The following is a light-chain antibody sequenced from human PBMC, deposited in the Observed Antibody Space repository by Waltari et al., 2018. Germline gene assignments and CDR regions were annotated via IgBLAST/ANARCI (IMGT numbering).Light chain of an antibody. Sequence: DVVMTQSPLSLSVTLGQPASISCKSSQSLVHSDGKTYLNWFQPRPGQSPRRLLYKVSNRDSGVPDRFSGSGSGTDFTLKISRVEAEDVGVYYCMQGTHWPPWTFGQGTKVEIK. CDR2: KVS. V-gene: IGKV2-30*02. CDR1: QSLVHSDGKTY. CDR3: MQGTHWPPWT. J-gene: IGKJ1*01.